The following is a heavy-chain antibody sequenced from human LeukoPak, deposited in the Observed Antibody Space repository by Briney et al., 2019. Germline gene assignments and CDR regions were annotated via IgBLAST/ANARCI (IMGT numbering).Heavy chain of an antibody. CDR3: ARGRNYGDFNWFDP. J-gene: IGHJ5*02. V-gene: IGHV4-31*03. Sequence: PSQTLSLTCTVSGGSISSGGYYWSWIRQHPGKGLEWIGYIYYSGSTYYNPSLKSRVTVSVDTSKNQFSLKLSSVTAADTAVYYCARGRNYGDFNWFDPWGQGTLVTVSS. D-gene: IGHD4-17*01. CDR2: IYYSGST. CDR1: GGSISSGGYY.